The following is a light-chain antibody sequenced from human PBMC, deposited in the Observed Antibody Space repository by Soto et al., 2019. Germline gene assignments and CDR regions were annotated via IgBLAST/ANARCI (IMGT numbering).Light chain of an antibody. V-gene: IGLV2-14*03. CDR1: SSDVGGYNY. CDR3: SSYTSSATYVL. CDR2: DVS. Sequence: QSALTQPASVSGSPGQSITVSCTGTSSDVGGYNYVSWYQQHPGKAPKLIIYDVSDRPSGVSDRFSGSKSGNTASLTISGLQAGDEADYYCSSYTSSATYVLFGGGTKLTVL. J-gene: IGLJ2*01.